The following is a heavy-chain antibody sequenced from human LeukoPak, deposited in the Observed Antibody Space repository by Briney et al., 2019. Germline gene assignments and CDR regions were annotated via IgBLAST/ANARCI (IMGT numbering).Heavy chain of an antibody. CDR3: ATVGRGTSCYFDY. CDR1: GGSISSGGYS. J-gene: IGHJ4*02. Sequence: TSQTLSLTCAVSGGSISSGGYSWSWIRQPPGKGLEWIGYIYHSGSTNYNPSLKSRVTISVDTSKNQFSLKLSSVTAADTAVYYCATVGRGTSCYFDYWGQGTLVTVSS. V-gene: IGHV4-30-2*01. D-gene: IGHD2-2*01. CDR2: IYHSGST.